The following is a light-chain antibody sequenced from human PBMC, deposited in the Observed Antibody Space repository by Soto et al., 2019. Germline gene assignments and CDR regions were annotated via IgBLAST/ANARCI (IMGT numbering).Light chain of an antibody. J-gene: IGKJ1*01. CDR3: QQYNTWPLT. CDR1: QSISNR. V-gene: IGKV1-5*01. Sequence: DIQVTQSTSTLSASRGDGVTITCRASQSISNRLAWYQQRPGKAPKYLIYDASTLDSGAPSRFSGSGSGTEFTLTISSLQSEDFAVYYCQQYNTWPLTSGQRSKVDI. CDR2: DAS.